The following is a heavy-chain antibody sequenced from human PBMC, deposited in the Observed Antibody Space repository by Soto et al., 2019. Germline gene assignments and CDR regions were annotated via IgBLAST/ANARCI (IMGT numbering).Heavy chain of an antibody. J-gene: IGHJ3*02. Sequence: QVQLVQSGAEVKKPGASVKVSCKASGYTFTSYGISWVRQAPGQGLAWMGWISAYNGNTNYAQKLQGRVTMTTDTTTSTAYMELRSLRSEDTDVYYCGRKMGNSDDNSNCGRDDAFDIWGQGTMVTVSS. V-gene: IGHV1-18*04. CDR3: GRKMGNSDDNSNCGRDDAFDI. CDR2: ISAYNGNT. CDR1: GYTFTSYG. D-gene: IGHD4-4*01.